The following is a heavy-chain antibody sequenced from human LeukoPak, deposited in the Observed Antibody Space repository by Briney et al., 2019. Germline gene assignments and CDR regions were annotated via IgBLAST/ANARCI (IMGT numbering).Heavy chain of an antibody. J-gene: IGHJ4*02. D-gene: IGHD5-24*01. CDR1: GYTFTGYY. Sequence: ASVKVFCKASGYTFTGYYMHWVRQAPGQGLEWMGRINPNSGGTNYAQKFRGRVTMTRDTSISTAYMELNSLRSDDTAVYYCARDLGRDGYNRFDYWGQGTLVTVSS. V-gene: IGHV1-2*06. CDR2: INPNSGGT. CDR3: ARDLGRDGYNRFDY.